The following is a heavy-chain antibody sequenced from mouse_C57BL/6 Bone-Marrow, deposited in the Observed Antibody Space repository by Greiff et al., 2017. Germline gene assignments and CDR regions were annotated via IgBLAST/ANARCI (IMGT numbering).Heavy chain of an antibody. CDR1: GYTFTSYW. Sequence: QVQLQQPGAELVKPGASVKMSCKASGYTFTSYWITWVKQRPGQGLEWIGDIYPTSGRPNYNEKFKSKAILTVDTSSNTAYMQLSSLPSEDSAVFYCARSGPLGRSFDYWGQGTTLTVSS. D-gene: IGHD4-1*01. CDR3: ARSGPLGRSFDY. V-gene: IGHV1-55*01. J-gene: IGHJ2*01. CDR2: IYPTSGRP.